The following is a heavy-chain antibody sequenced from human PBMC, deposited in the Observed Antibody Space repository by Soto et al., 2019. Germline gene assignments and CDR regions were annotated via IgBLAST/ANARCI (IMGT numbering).Heavy chain of an antibody. D-gene: IGHD3-10*01. Sequence: VESGGGVVQPGRSLRLSCAASGFTFSSYGMHWVRQAPGKGLEWVAVIIYDGSTKYYADSVKGRFTISRDNSKSTLYLQMNSLRAEDTAVYYCAKDRMGAGVRGYFDYWVQGTLVTVSS. J-gene: IGHJ4*02. CDR1: GFTFSSYG. CDR3: AKDRMGAGVRGYFDY. CDR2: IIYDGSTK. V-gene: IGHV3-30*18.